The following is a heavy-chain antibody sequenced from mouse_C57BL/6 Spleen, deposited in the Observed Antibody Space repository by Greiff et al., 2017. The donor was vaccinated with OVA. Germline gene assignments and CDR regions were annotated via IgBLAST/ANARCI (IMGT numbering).Heavy chain of an antibody. CDR3: ARKGAGQYFDV. Sequence: VQLQQSRPELVKPGASVKMSCKASGYTFTDYNMHWVKQSHGKSLEWIGYINPNNGGTSYNQKFKGKATLTVNKSSSTAYMELRSLTSEDSAVYYCARKGAGQYFDVWGTGTTVTVSS. CDR2: INPNNGGT. D-gene: IGHD3-3*01. J-gene: IGHJ1*03. CDR1: GYTFTDYN. V-gene: IGHV1-22*01.